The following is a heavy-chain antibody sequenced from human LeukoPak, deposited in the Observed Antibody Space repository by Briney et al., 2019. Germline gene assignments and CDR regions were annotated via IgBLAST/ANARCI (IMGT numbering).Heavy chain of an antibody. V-gene: IGHV3-74*01. Sequence: PGGSLRLSCAAPGITFNSYWMHWVRHAPGKGLVWVSRINIDGSGKTYADSVKGRFTISRDNAKNTLYLQMNSLRAEDTAVYYCARTTSMSYVGDAFDIWGQGTMVTVSS. J-gene: IGHJ3*02. D-gene: IGHD1-26*01. CDR3: ARTTSMSYVGDAFDI. CDR1: GITFNSYW. CDR2: INIDGSGK.